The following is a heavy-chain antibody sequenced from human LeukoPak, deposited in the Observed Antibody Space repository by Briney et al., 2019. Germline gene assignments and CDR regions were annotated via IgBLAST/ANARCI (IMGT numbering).Heavy chain of an antibody. J-gene: IGHJ4*02. Sequence: GGSLRLSCAASEFAFRRYAMSWVRQAPGKGLEWVSGISDSGISTYYADSVKGRFTISRDNSRNTLYLQMNSLRAEDTAVYYCAKTRSGYYYDRMDYWGQGTLVTVSS. CDR3: AKTRSGYYYDRMDY. CDR1: EFAFRRYA. V-gene: IGHV3-23*01. D-gene: IGHD3-22*01. CDR2: ISDSGIST.